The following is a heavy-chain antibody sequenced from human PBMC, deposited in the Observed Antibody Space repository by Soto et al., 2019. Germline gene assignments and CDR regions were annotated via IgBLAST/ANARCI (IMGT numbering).Heavy chain of an antibody. CDR3: ARDDPAAAGTFDY. CDR1: GFTFSSYG. CDR2: IWYDGSNK. Sequence: GGSLRLSCAASGFTFSSYGMHWVRQAPGKGLEWVAVIWYDGSNKYYADSVKGRFTISRDNSKNTLYLQMNSLRAEDTAVYYCARDDPAAAGTFDYWGQGTLVTVSS. D-gene: IGHD6-13*01. J-gene: IGHJ4*02. V-gene: IGHV3-33*01.